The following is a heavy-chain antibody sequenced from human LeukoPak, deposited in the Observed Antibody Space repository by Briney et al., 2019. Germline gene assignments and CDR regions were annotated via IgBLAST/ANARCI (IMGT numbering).Heavy chain of an antibody. V-gene: IGHV1-18*01. D-gene: IGHD1-1*01. CDR3: ARMGWNGPVPRAFDI. CDR2: INAKNGNT. J-gene: IGHJ3*02. Sequence: ASVKVSCKASGYTFSYYGITWVRQAPGHGLEWMGWINAKNGNTNYAEKLQGRVTMTTDTSTNTAYMELRSLRSDDTAVYYCARMGWNGPVPRAFDIWGQGTVVTVSS. CDR1: GYTFSYYG.